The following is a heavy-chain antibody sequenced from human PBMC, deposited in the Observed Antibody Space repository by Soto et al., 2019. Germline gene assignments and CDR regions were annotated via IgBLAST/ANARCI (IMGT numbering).Heavy chain of an antibody. Sequence: SQTLSLTCAISGDSVSSNSAAWNWIRQSPSRGLEWLGRTYYRSKWYNDYAVSVKSRITINPDTSKNQFSLQLNSVTPEDTAVYYCARDSRTTGHKNYDFWSGFEYYYGMDVWGQGTTVTVSS. CDR1: GDSVSSNSAA. J-gene: IGHJ6*02. CDR2: TYYRSKWYN. CDR3: ARDSRTTGHKNYDFWSGFEYYYGMDV. V-gene: IGHV6-1*01. D-gene: IGHD3-3*01.